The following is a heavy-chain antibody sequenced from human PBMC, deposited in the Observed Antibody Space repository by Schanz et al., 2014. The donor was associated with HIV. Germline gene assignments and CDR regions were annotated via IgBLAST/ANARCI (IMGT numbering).Heavy chain of an antibody. D-gene: IGHD4-4*01. CDR3: ARGPDYSSASYKFDY. CDR2: VNPDSGNT. Sequence: QVQLVQSGAEAKKPGASVMLSCKASGYSFTSYDINWIRQAPGQGPEWMGWVNPDSGNTGYAQKFQGRVTMSRNVPKNTAYMELRGLTSEDTAVYFCARGPDYSSASYKFDYWGQGTPVSVYS. CDR1: GYSFTSYD. V-gene: IGHV1-8*01. J-gene: IGHJ4*02.